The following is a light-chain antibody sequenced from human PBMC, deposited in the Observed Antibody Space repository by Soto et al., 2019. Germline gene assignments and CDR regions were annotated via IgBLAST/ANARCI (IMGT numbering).Light chain of an antibody. CDR2: GAS. CDR3: HQYGGSPWT. Sequence: EIVLTQSPGTLSLSAGERATLSCRASQTITRSFLAWYQQKRGQAPRLVIYGASSRAAGIPVRFSGSASGTDFTLTISRLEPEDFAVYYCHQYGGSPWTFGQGTKVDIK. J-gene: IGKJ1*01. CDR1: QTITRSF. V-gene: IGKV3-20*01.